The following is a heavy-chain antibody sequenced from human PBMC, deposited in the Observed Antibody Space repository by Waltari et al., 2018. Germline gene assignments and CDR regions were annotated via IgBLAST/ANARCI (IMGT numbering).Heavy chain of an antibody. CDR1: GGSISSSSYY. Sequence: QLQLQESGPGLVKPSETLSLTCTVSGGSISSSSYYWGWIRQPPGTGLEWIGSIYYSGSTYYNPSLKSRVTISVDTSKNQFSLKLSSVTAADTAVYYCARLTRSISSWFNYYYYYGMDVWGQGTTVTVSS. CDR3: ARLTRSISSWFNYYYYYGMDV. J-gene: IGHJ6*02. D-gene: IGHD6-13*01. V-gene: IGHV4-39*01. CDR2: IYYSGST.